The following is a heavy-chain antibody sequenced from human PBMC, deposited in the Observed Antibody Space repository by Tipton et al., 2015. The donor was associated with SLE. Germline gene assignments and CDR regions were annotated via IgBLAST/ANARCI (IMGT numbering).Heavy chain of an antibody. V-gene: IGHV4-61*02. CDR2: VYTRGST. J-gene: IGHJ6*02. D-gene: IGHD3-10*01. Sequence: TLSLTCSVSGASLTSGSYYWTWIRQPAGKGLQWIGRVYTRGSTNYNPSLKSRVTISLDTSKNQFSLKLTSVTAADTAVYYCASCRLTMIRGVRDYYGLDVWGQGTSVTVSS. CDR3: ASCRLTMIRGVRDYYGLDV. CDR1: GASLTSGSYY.